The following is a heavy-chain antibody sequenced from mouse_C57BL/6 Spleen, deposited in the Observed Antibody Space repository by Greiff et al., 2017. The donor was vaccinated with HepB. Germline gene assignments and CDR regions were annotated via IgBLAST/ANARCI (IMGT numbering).Heavy chain of an antibody. V-gene: IGHV1-69*01. CDR1: GYTFTSYW. J-gene: IGHJ3*01. CDR3: ARPYGSSPAWFAY. D-gene: IGHD1-1*01. CDR2: IDPSDSYT. Sequence: QVHVKQPGAELVMPGASVKLSCKASGYTFTSYWMHWVKQRPGQGLEWIGEIDPSDSYTNYNQKFKGKSTLTVDKSSSTAYMQLSSLTSEDSAVYYCARPYGSSPAWFAYWGQGTLVTVSA.